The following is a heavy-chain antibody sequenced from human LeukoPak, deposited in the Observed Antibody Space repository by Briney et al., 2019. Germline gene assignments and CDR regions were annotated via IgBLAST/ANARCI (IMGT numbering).Heavy chain of an antibody. CDR3: TIDYGDYEGDYYFDY. CDR2: IKSKTDGGTT. J-gene: IGHJ4*02. CDR1: GFTFSDVW. D-gene: IGHD4-17*01. V-gene: IGHV3-15*01. Sequence: GGSLRLSCAASGFTFSDVWMSWVRQAPGKGLEWVGRIKSKTDGGTTDYAAPVKGRFTISRDDPKSTLYLQMNSLKTEDSAVYYCTIDYGDYEGDYYFDYWGQGTLVTVSS.